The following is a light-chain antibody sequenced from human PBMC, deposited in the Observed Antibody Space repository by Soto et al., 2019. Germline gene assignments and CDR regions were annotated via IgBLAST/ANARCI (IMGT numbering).Light chain of an antibody. CDR3: QQYKSYPWS. J-gene: IGKJ1*01. CDR1: PSISSW. V-gene: IGKV1-5*03. CDR2: KPS. Sequence: DIQMTPSPSTLSASVGDRVTLTCRASPSISSWLAWYQQKPGKAPNLLIYKPSSLESGVPSRFSGSGSGTEFTLNISSLQPDDFATYYCQQYKSYPWSFGQGTQVESK.